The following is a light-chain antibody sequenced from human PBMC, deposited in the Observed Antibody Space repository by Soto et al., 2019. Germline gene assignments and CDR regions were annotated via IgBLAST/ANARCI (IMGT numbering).Light chain of an antibody. Sequence: ETVMTQSPATLSVSPGETVTLSCRASQGISSNLAWYLQKPGQAPRLLIFGASTRATGIPARFSGDGSETEFTLTISSLQSEDSGVSYCQQYNNWPPITFGGGTRVEIK. CDR1: QGISSN. V-gene: IGKV3-15*01. CDR2: GAS. CDR3: QQYNNWPPIT. J-gene: IGKJ4*01.